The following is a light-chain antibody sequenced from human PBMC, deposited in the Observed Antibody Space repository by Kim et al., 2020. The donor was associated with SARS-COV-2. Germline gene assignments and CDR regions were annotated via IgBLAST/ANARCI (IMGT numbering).Light chain of an antibody. CDR2: QVS. CDR3: QAWDSSTWV. V-gene: IGLV3-1*01. Sequence: SYELTQPPSVSVSPGQTASITCSGDKLGDKYACWYQQKPGQSPVLVIYQVSKRPSGIPERFSGSNSGNTATLTISGTQAMDEADYYCQAWDSSTWVFGGGTKVTVL. J-gene: IGLJ3*02. CDR1: KLGDKY.